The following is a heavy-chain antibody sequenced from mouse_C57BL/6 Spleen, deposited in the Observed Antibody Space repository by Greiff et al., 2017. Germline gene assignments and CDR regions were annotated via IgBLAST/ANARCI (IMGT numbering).Heavy chain of an antibody. V-gene: IGHV14-2*01. CDR3: ARNYYGSSYVGWFAY. J-gene: IGHJ3*01. CDR1: GFNIKDYY. CDR2: IDPEDGET. Sequence: DVKLQESGAELVKPGASVKLSCTASGFNIKDYYMHWVKQRTEQGLEWIGRIDPEDGETTSAPKFQGKDTITADTSSHTAYLQLSSLTSEDTAVYYCARNYYGSSYVGWFAYWGQGTLVTVSA. D-gene: IGHD1-1*01.